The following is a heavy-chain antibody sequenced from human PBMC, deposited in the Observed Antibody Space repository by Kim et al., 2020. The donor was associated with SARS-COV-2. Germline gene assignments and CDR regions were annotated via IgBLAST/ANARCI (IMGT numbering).Heavy chain of an antibody. CDR2: IGTAGDT. J-gene: IGHJ6*02. CDR3: AGSKRRGGAAAQWSYYYYYGMDV. V-gene: IGHV3-13*04. Sequence: GGSLRLSCAASGFTFSSYDMHWVRQATGKGLEWVSAIGTAGDTYYPGSVKGRFTISRENAKNSLYLQMNSLRAGDTAVYYCAGSKRRGGAAAQWSYYYYYGMDVWGQGTTVTVSS. D-gene: IGHD6-13*01. CDR1: GFTFSSYD.